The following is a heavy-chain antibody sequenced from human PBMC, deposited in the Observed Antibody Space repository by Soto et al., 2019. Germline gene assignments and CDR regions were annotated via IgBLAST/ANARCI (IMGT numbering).Heavy chain of an antibody. D-gene: IGHD2-15*01. CDR1: GFTLSSRW. CDR3: TRDQDTYGQAVFDS. Sequence: TGGSLILSCEVSGFTLSSRWMHWVRQPPGKGLVWVSRIKTDGSITNYADSVKGRFTISRDNAKNTLYLHMNSLRAEDTAVYYCTRDQDTYGQAVFDSWGQGTLVTVSS. V-gene: IGHV3-74*01. J-gene: IGHJ4*02. CDR2: IKTDGSIT.